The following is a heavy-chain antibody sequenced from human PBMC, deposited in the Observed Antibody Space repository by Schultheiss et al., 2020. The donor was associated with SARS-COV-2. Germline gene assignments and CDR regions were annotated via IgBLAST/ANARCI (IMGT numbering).Heavy chain of an antibody. D-gene: IGHD5-18*01. J-gene: IGHJ6*02. Sequence: GSLRLSCTVSGGSISSYYWSWIRQPPGKGLEWIGYIYYSGSTNYNPSLKSRVTISVDTSKNQFSLKLSSVTAADTAVYYCARSMGTAMVSGMDVWGQGTTVTVSS. V-gene: IGHV4-59*08. CDR1: GGSISSYY. CDR2: IYYSGST. CDR3: ARSMGTAMVSGMDV.